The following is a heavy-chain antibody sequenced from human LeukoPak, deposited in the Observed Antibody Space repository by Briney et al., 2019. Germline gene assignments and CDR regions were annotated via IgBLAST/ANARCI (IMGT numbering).Heavy chain of an antibody. V-gene: IGHV3-11*01. CDR3: ARRGGYVLLDY. J-gene: IGHJ4*02. CDR2: ISSSGSTI. Sequence: PGGSLRLSCAASGFTFSDYYMSWIRQAPGQGLDWVSYISSSGSTIYYADYVKGRFTISRNNANNSLYLQMNSLRAEDTAVYYCARRGGYVLLDYWGQGTLVTVSS. CDR1: GFTFSDYY. D-gene: IGHD5-12*01.